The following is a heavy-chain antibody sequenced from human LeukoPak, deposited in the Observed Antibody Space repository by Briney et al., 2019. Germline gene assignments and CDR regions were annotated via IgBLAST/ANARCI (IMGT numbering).Heavy chain of an antibody. CDR2: IIPIFGTA. Sequence: VASVKVSCKASGGTFSSYAISWVRQAPGQGLEWMGGIIPIFGTANYAQKFQGRVTITADKSTSTACMELSSLRSEDTAVYYCASPVTGRYYDYWGQGTLVTVSS. V-gene: IGHV1-69*06. J-gene: IGHJ4*02. CDR3: ASPVTGRYYDY. CDR1: GGTFSSYA. D-gene: IGHD1-26*01.